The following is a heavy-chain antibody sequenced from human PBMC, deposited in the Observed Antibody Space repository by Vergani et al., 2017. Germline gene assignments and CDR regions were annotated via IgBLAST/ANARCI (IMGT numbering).Heavy chain of an antibody. V-gene: IGHV5-51*01. Sequence: EVMLVQSGAEVKKPGESLKISCKYSESSFISNEIAWVRQMSGKGLQWMGNINPIDSKIAYSPSFQGQAIMSLDTSITTAYLQWRSLKASDTAIYYCTRHXPCGDGAWLHFDHGGQGTQVTVPS. CDR1: ESSFISNE. CDR3: TRHXPCGDGAWLHFDH. D-gene: IGHD2-21*01. J-gene: IGHJ4*02. CDR2: INPIDSKI.